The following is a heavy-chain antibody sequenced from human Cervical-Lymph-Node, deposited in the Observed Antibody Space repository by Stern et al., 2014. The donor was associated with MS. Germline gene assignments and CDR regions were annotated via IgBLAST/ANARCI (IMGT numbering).Heavy chain of an antibody. CDR3: GGSTAAVGTEIHY. V-gene: IGHV3-21*01. D-gene: IGHD6-13*01. J-gene: IGHJ4*02. CDR2: IGRSGSYT. Sequence: EMQLVESGGGLVKPGGSLRLSCSASGFTFSTYSMNWVRQAPGKGLEWVSSIGRSGSYTYYADSVKGRFTIYRDNAKNSLYLQMNGLRAEDAGVYYCGGSTAAVGTEIHYWGQGSQVTVSS. CDR1: GFTFSTYS.